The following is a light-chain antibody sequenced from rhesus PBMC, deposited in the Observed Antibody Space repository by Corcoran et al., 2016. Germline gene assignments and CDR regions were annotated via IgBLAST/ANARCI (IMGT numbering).Light chain of an antibody. CDR3: QHYYDNPLT. J-gene: IGKJ4*01. CDR1: QNIYSN. V-gene: IGKV1S12*01. Sequence: DIQMTQSPSALSASVGDRVTISCRASQNIYSNFAWYQQKPGKAPKLLIYAASSLQTGIPSRFSGSGSGNDCTLTISSLQPEDSAAYYCQHYYDNPLTFGGGTKVEIK. CDR2: AAS.